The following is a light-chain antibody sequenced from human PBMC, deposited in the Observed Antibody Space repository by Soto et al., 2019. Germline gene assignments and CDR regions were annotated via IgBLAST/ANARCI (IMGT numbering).Light chain of an antibody. V-gene: IGKV1-5*01. CDR1: QSISSW. CDR2: DAS. CDR3: QQYNSYSFT. Sequence: DIQMTQSPSTLSASVGDRVTITCRASQSISSWFAWYQQKPGKAPKLLIYDASSLESGVPSRFSGSGSGTEFILTISSLQPDDFATYHCQQYNSYSFTFGPGTKVDIK. J-gene: IGKJ3*01.